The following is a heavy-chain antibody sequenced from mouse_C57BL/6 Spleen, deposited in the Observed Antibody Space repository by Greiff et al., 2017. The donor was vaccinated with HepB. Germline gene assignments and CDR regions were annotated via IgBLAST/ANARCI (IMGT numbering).Heavy chain of an antibody. CDR1: GFTFSDYY. CDR3: AKSYDGYYNSYFDV. CDR2: INYDGSST. J-gene: IGHJ1*03. Sequence: EVKLEESEGGLVQPGSSMKLSCTASGFTFSDYYMAWVRQVPEKGLEWVANINYDGSSTYYLDSLKSRFIISRDNAKNILYLQMSSLKSEDTATYYCAKSYDGYYNSYFDVWGTGTTVTVSS. V-gene: IGHV5-16*01. D-gene: IGHD2-3*01.